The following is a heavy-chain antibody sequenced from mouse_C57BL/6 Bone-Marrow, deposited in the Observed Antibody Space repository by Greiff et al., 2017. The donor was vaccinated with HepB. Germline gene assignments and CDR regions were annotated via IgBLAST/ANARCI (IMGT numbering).Heavy chain of an antibody. D-gene: IGHD2-4*01. V-gene: IGHV8-8*01. CDR2: IWWDDDK. CDR3: ARDYDGGYFDY. CDR1: GFSLSTFGMG. J-gene: IGHJ2*01. Sequence: QVTLKESGPGILQPSQTLSLTCSFSGFSLSTFGMGVGWIRQPSGKGLEWLAHIWWDDDKYYNPALKSRLTNPKDTSKNQVFLKIANVDTADTATYYCARDYDGGYFDYWGQGTTLTVSS.